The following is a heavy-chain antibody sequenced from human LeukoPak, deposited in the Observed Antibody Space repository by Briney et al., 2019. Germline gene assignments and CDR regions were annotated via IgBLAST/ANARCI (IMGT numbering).Heavy chain of an antibody. CDR3: ARIGYNHYFDY. CDR1: GYTFTDYY. Sequence: ASVKVSCKASGYTFTDYYLHWVRQAPGQGLEWVGWINPNSGGTNSAQTFQGRVTMTRDTSITTAYLDLSRLRSDDTAVYYCARIGYNHYFDYWGQGTLVTVSS. V-gene: IGHV1-2*02. J-gene: IGHJ4*02. D-gene: IGHD5-24*01. CDR2: INPNSGGT.